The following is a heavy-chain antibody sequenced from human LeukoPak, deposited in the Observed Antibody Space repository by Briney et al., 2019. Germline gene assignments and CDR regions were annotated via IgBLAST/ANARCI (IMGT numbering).Heavy chain of an antibody. CDR3: ARDPHGGYYYGSDGMDV. CDR2: IIPILGIA. CDR1: GGTFSSYA. Sequence: SVKVSCKASGGTFSSYAISWVRQAPGQGLEWMGRIIPILGIANYAQKFQGRVTITADKSTSTAYMELSSLRSEDPAVYYCARDPHGGYYYGSDGMDVWGQGTTVTVSS. D-gene: IGHD3-10*01. V-gene: IGHV1-69*04. J-gene: IGHJ6*02.